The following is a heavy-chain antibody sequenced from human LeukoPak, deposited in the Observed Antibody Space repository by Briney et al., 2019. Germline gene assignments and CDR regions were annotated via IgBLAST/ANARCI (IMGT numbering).Heavy chain of an antibody. V-gene: IGHV3-23*01. CDR3: AKESYVLRFLEWPLGSPLDY. CDR1: GFTFSSYA. J-gene: IGHJ4*02. Sequence: GGSLRLSCAASGFTFSSYAMNWVRQAPGKGLEWVSVISGSGGKTYYADSVKGRFTISRDNSKNTLYLQINTLRAEDTAVYYCAKESYVLRFLEWPLGSPLDYWGQGTLVTASS. CDR2: ISGSGGKT. D-gene: IGHD3-3*01.